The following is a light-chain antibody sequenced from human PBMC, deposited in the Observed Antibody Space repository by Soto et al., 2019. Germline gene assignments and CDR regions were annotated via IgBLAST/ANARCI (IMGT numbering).Light chain of an antibody. V-gene: IGKV1-39*01. Sequence: DIQMTQSPSSLSASVGDRVTITCRASQSITTHVNWYQQKPGKAPWLLIYAASILQSGVPSRFSGSGSGTDFTLTISSLQPEDFATYYCQQSYSTPTPPAFGQGTKLEIK. CDR3: QQSYSTPTPPA. CDR1: QSITTH. J-gene: IGKJ2*01. CDR2: AAS.